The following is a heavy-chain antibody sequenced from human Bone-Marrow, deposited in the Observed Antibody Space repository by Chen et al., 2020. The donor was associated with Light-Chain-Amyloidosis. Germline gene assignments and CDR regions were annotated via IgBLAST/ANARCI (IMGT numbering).Heavy chain of an antibody. D-gene: IGHD3-22*01. CDR2: ISSSSSYI. CDR3: ARGPDYYDSSGYPSHY. Sequence: EVQLVASGGGLVKPGGSLRLSCAASGFTFSSYSVNWVRQAPGKGLEWVSSISSSSSYIYYADSLKGRFSISRDNAKNSLYLQMNSLRAEDTAVYYCARGPDYYDSSGYPSHYWGQGTLVTVSS. J-gene: IGHJ4*02. CDR1: GFTFSSYS. V-gene: IGHV3-21*01.